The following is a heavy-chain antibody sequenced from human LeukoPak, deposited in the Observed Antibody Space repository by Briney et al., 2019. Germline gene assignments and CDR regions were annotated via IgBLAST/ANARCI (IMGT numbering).Heavy chain of an antibody. J-gene: IGHJ4*02. D-gene: IGHD1-1*01. CDR2: IKQDGSEK. CDR1: GFTFSDYY. CDR3: LRGYDNTGSN. V-gene: IGHV3-7*01. Sequence: GGSLRLSCAASGFTFSDYYMGWIRQAPGMGLEWVANIKQDGSEKYYVDSVKGRFTISRDIAKNSLYLQMNSLRAEDTAVYYCLRGYDNTGSNWGQGTLVTVSS.